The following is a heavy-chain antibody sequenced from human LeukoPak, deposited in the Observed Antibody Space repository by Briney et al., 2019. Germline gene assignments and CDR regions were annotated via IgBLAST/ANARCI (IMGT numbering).Heavy chain of an antibody. CDR3: ARDSIAVAGTFDY. Sequence: ASVKVSCKASGYTFTSYDINWVQQATGQGLEWMGWMNPNSGNTGYAQKFQGRVTMTRDTSTSTVYMELSSLRSEDTAVYYCARDSIAVAGTFDYWGQGTLVTVSS. CDR1: GYTFTSYD. D-gene: IGHD6-19*01. CDR2: MNPNSGNT. V-gene: IGHV1-8*01. J-gene: IGHJ4*02.